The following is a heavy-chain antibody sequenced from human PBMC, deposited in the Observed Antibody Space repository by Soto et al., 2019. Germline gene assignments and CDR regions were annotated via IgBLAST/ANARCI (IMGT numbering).Heavy chain of an antibody. CDR2: IWYDGSNK. J-gene: IGHJ4*02. CDR3: ARDRELNFDY. CDR1: GFTFSSYG. D-gene: IGHD3-10*01. Sequence: QVQLVESGGGVVQPGRSLRLSCAASGFTFSSYGMHWVRQAPGKGLEWVAVIWYDGSNKYYADSVKGRFTISRDNSKNALYLQMNSLRAEDTAVYYCARDRELNFDYWGQGTLVTVSS. V-gene: IGHV3-33*01.